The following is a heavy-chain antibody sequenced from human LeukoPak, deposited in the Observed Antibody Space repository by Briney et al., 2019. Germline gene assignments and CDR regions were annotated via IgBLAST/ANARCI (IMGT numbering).Heavy chain of an antibody. V-gene: IGHV4-39*01. J-gene: IGHJ4*02. CDR1: GGSISSSSYY. CDR2: ITYSGTT. D-gene: IGHD3-16*02. Sequence: SETLSLTCTVSGGSISSSSYYWGWIRQPPGKGLERVGSITYSGTTYHNPSLSSRVTISVDTSNNQFSLKLSSVTAADTAVYYCAPAYVWGSFRTFNYWGQGTLVTVSS. CDR3: APAYVWGSFRTFNY.